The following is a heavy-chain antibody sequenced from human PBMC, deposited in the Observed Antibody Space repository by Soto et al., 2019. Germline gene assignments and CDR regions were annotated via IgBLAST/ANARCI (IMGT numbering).Heavy chain of an antibody. Sequence: QMQLQESGPGLVKPSETLSLSCAVSGASVSSYYWNWIRQPPGKGLEWIGYIWDSGSSNYNPSLKSRVTISLDTSQNQFSLRLTSVTAADTAVYYCARYASGTFPFFAHWGRGTLVTVSS. J-gene: IGHJ4*02. D-gene: IGHD3-10*01. CDR2: IWDSGSS. V-gene: IGHV4-59*02. CDR3: ARYASGTFPFFAH. CDR1: GASVSSYY.